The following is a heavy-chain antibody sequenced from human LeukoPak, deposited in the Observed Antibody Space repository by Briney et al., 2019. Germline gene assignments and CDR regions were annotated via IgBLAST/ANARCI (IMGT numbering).Heavy chain of an antibody. Sequence: PGGSLRLSCAASGITFRNYWMSWVRQAPGKGLEWVAFIKEDGSDKHYVDSVKGRFTISRDNAQNSLYLQMNSVRAEDTAVYFCHQPVTLPAWGQGTLVTISS. J-gene: IGHJ5*02. V-gene: IGHV3-7*01. CDR3: HQPVTLPA. D-gene: IGHD2-2*01. CDR1: GITFRNYW. CDR2: IKEDGSDK.